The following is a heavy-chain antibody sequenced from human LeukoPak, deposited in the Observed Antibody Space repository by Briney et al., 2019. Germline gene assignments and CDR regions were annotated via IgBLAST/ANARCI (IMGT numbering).Heavy chain of an antibody. Sequence: SETLSLTCTVSGGSISSYYWSWIRQPPGKGLEWIGEINHSGSTNYNPSLKSRVTISVDTSKNQFSLKLSSVTAADTAVYYCARWVVDSSGWYGDYWGQGTLVTVSS. CDR2: INHSGST. J-gene: IGHJ4*02. D-gene: IGHD6-19*01. CDR3: ARWVVDSSGWYGDY. V-gene: IGHV4-34*01. CDR1: GGSISSYY.